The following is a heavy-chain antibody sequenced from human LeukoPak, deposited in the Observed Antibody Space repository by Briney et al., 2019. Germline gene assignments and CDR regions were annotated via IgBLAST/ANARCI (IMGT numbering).Heavy chain of an antibody. J-gene: IGHJ3*02. CDR1: GYSISSGYY. Sequence: PSETLSLTCTVSGYSISSGYYWGWIRQPPGKGLEWIGSIYHSGSTNYNPSPKSRVTISVDTSKNQFSLKLSSVTAADTAVYYCTIPTEPLARRALDIWGQGTMVTVSS. CDR3: TIPTEPLARRALDI. CDR2: IYHSGST. D-gene: IGHD1-26*01. V-gene: IGHV4-38-2*02.